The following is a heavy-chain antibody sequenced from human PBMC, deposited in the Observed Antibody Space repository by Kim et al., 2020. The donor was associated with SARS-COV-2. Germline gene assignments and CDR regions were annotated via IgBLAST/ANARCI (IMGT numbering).Heavy chain of an antibody. Sequence: RFTISRDNAKNSLYLQMNSLRAEDTAVYYCARDDFWSGYQSYYYYYGMDVWGQGTTVTVSS. V-gene: IGHV3-48*03. J-gene: IGHJ6*02. D-gene: IGHD3-3*01. CDR3: ARDDFWSGYQSYYYYYGMDV.